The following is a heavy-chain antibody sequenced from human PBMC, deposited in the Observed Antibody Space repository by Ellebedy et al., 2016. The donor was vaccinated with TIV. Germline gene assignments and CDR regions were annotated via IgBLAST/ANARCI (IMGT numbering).Heavy chain of an antibody. CDR3: ARFLGSDSSGYYDY. CDR2: ISGSGGHT. V-gene: IGHV3-66*01. Sequence: PGGSLRLSCAASGFTVSSNYMSWVRQAPGKGLEWVSVISGSGGHTYYADSVKGRFTISGDNSKNTLYLQMNSLRAEDTAVYYCARFLGSDSSGYYDYWGQGTLVTVSS. CDR1: GFTVSSNY. J-gene: IGHJ4*02. D-gene: IGHD3-22*01.